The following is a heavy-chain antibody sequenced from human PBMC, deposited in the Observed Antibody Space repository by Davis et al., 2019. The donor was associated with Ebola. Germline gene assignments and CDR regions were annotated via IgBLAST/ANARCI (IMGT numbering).Heavy chain of an antibody. V-gene: IGHV2-5*02. CDR2: IYWDDDK. Sequence: SGPTLVKPTQTLTLTCTFSGFSLSTRGVGVSWIRQPPGKALEWLALIYWDDDKRYSPSLKSRVTITKASSKNQVVLTMTNMDPVDTATYYCAQTRTIFGVVNWCDPWGQGTLVTVSS. CDR3: AQTRTIFGVVNWCDP. CDR1: GFSLSTRGVG. J-gene: IGHJ5*02. D-gene: IGHD3-3*01.